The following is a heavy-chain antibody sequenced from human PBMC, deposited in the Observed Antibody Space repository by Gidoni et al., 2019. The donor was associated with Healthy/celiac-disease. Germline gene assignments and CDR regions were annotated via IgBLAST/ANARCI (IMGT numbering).Heavy chain of an antibody. J-gene: IGHJ5*02. CDR2: IYHSGST. CDR3: AREGYGDYLNWFDP. D-gene: IGHD4-17*01. Sequence: QLQLQESGSGLVKPSQTLSLTCAVSGGYISSGGYSWSWIRQPPGKGLAWIGYIYHSGSTYYNPSLKSRVTISVDRSKNQFSLKLSSVTAADTAVYYCAREGYGDYLNWFDPWGQGTLVTVSS. CDR1: GGYISSGGYS. V-gene: IGHV4-30-2*01.